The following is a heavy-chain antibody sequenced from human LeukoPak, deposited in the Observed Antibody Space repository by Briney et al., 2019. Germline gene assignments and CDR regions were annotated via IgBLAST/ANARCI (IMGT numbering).Heavy chain of an antibody. Sequence: PSDTLSLTCTVSGDSISSSSYYWGWIRQPPGKGLEWIGSIHYTGSTYYNPSLKSRVTISVDTSKNQFSLKLSSVTAADTAVYYCARGIAAADSPLDYWGQGTLVTVSS. CDR2: IHYTGST. D-gene: IGHD6-13*01. J-gene: IGHJ4*02. CDR3: ARGIAAADSPLDY. CDR1: GDSISSSSYY. V-gene: IGHV4-39*01.